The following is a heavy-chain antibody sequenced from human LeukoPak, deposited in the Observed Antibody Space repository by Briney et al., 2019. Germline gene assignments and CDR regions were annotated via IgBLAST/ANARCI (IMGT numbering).Heavy chain of an antibody. CDR2: IYPGDSDT. Sequence: GESLKISCKGSGYSFTKHWIGWVRQVPGKGLEWMGVIYPGDSDTRYSPSFQGRVTISVDKSISTAYLQWSSLKASDTATYYCAKTDRFTITTMIDFWGQGTVVTVSS. CDR1: GYSFTKHW. J-gene: IGHJ4*02. D-gene: IGHD4-11*01. V-gene: IGHV5-51*01. CDR3: AKTDRFTITTMIDF.